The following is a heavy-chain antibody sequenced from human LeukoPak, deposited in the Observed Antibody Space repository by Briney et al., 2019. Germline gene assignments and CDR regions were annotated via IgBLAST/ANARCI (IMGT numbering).Heavy chain of an antibody. CDR3: ATLKGYSGYDFNIDY. CDR2: ISGSGGST. CDR1: GFTFSSYS. Sequence: GGSLRLSCAASGFTFSSYSMSWVRRAPGKGLEWVSAISGSGGSTYYADSVKGRFTISRDNSKNTLYLQMNSLRAEDTAVYYCATLKGYSGYDFNIDYWGQGTLVTVSS. V-gene: IGHV3-23*01. D-gene: IGHD5-12*01. J-gene: IGHJ4*02.